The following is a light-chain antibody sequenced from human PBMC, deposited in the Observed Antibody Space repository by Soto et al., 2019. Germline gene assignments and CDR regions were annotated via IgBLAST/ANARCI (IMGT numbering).Light chain of an antibody. V-gene: IGLV2-11*01. Sequence: QSVLTQPRSVSGSPGQSVAISCTGTSSDVGGYNYVSWYQQHPGRAPKLMIYDVNKRPSGVPNRFSGSKSGNTASLTISGLRAEDEADYYCSSYTSSSTYVFGTGTKVTV. CDR3: SSYTSSSTYV. CDR1: SSDVGGYNY. CDR2: DVN. J-gene: IGLJ1*01.